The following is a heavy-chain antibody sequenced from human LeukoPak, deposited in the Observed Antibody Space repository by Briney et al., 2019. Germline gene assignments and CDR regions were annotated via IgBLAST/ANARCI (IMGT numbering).Heavy chain of an antibody. D-gene: IGHD2-8*01. V-gene: IGHV3-20*04. CDR1: GFTFDDYG. CDR2: INWNGGST. J-gene: IGHJ5*02. Sequence: GGSLRLSCAASGFTFDDYGMSWVRQAPGKGLEWVSGINWNGGSTGYADSVKGRFTISRDNAKNSLYLQMNSLRAEDTALYYCARDLLYAIRGWFDPWGQGTLVTVSS. CDR3: ARDLLYAIRGWFDP.